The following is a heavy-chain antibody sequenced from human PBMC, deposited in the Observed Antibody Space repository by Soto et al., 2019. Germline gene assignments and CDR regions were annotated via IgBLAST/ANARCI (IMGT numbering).Heavy chain of an antibody. J-gene: IGHJ4*01. CDR1: GYSISSGYY. CDR2: IYHGGST. D-gene: IGHD3-10*01. V-gene: IGHV4-38-2*01. Sequence: SETLSLTCAVSGYSISSGYYWGWLRQPPGKGLEWIGSIYHGGSTYYNPSLKSRTSISVDTSTNQFSLTLTSVTPADTAVYYCAYGLRAPYYLHYWGQGTLVTVSS. CDR3: AYGLRAPYYLHY.